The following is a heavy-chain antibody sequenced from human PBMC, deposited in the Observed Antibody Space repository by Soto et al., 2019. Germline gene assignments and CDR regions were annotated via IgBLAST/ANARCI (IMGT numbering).Heavy chain of an antibody. Sequence: EVQLLESGGGLVQPGGSLRLSCAASGFTFSSYAMSWFRQAPGMRLEWVSVIRGSGYATYYAGSVKGRFTVSRDNSNNSVSLQMNSLRAEDTAVYYCATEETVLVNYYYYYGMDVWGQGTTVTVSS. CDR2: IRGSGYAT. J-gene: IGHJ6*02. V-gene: IGHV3-23*01. D-gene: IGHD4-17*01. CDR1: GFTFSSYA. CDR3: ATEETVLVNYYYYYGMDV.